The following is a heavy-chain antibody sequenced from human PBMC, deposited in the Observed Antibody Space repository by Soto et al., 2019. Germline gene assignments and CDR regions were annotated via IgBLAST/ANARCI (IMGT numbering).Heavy chain of an antibody. CDR1: GGSISSGGYY. Sequence: QVQLQESGPGLVKPSQTLSLTCTVSGGSISSGGYYWSWIRQHPGKGLEWIGYIYYSGSTYYNPSLKSRVTISVDTSKNQFSLKLSSVTAADTAVYYCARVTYFECTNGVRYAPNWFDPWGQGTLVTVSS. CDR2: IYYSGST. V-gene: IGHV4-31*03. D-gene: IGHD2-8*01. CDR3: ARVTYFECTNGVRYAPNWFDP. J-gene: IGHJ5*02.